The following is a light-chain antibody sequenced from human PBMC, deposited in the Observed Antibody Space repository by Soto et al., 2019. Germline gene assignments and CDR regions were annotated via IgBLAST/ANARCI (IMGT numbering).Light chain of an antibody. CDR1: SSDVGSYNL. V-gene: IGLV2-23*01. Sequence: QSALTQPASVSGSPGQSITISCTGTSSDVGSYNLVSWYQQHPGKAPKLMIYEGSKRPSGVSNRFSGSKSGNTASLTISGLQAVDEADYYCCSYAGSSLYVFGTGTKLTVL. CDR3: CSYAGSSLYV. CDR2: EGS. J-gene: IGLJ1*01.